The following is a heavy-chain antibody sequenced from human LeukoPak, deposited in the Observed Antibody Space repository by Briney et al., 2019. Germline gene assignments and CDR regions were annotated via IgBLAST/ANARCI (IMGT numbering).Heavy chain of an antibody. Sequence: SETLSLTCTVSGGSISSYYWSWIRQPPGKGLEWFGYIYYSGSTNYNPSLKSRVIISVDTSKNQFSLKLSSVTAADTAVYYCARAYSSSLPQTTYYYYGMDVWGQGTTVTVSS. J-gene: IGHJ6*02. CDR3: ARAYSSSLPQTTYYYYGMDV. V-gene: IGHV4-59*01. D-gene: IGHD6-13*01. CDR2: IYYSGST. CDR1: GGSISSYY.